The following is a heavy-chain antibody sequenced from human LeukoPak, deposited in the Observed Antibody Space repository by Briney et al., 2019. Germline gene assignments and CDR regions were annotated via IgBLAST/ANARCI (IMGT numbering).Heavy chain of an antibody. D-gene: IGHD6-13*01. CDR2: ISAYNGNT. CDR1: GYTFTSYG. Sequence: GASVKVSCKASGYTFTSYGISWVRQALGQGLEWMGWISAYNGNTNYAQKLQGRVTMTTDTSTSTAYMELRSLRSDDTAVYYCARASPLSSWEPLYYYGMDVWGQGTTVTVSS. V-gene: IGHV1-18*01. J-gene: IGHJ6*02. CDR3: ARASPLSSWEPLYYYGMDV.